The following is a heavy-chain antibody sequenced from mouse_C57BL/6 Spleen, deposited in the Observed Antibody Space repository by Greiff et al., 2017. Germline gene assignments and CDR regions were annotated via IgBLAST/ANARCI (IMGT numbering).Heavy chain of an antibody. D-gene: IGHD2-14*01. CDR2: INPSSGYT. J-gene: IGHJ1*03. Sequence: QVQLQQSGAELAKPGASVKLSCKASGYTFTSYWMHWVKQRPGQGLAWIGYINPSSGYTKYNQKFKDKATLTADKSSSTAYMQLSSLTYEDSAVYYCARYEVPRYFDVWGTGTTVTVPS. CDR3: ARYEVPRYFDV. CDR1: GYTFTSYW. V-gene: IGHV1-7*01.